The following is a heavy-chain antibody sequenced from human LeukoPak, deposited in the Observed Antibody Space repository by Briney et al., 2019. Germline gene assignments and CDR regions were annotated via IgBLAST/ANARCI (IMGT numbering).Heavy chain of an antibody. Sequence: PSETLSLTCTVSGASISSYYWSWIRQPPGKGLEWIGHIFYTGSSNYNPSLKSRVTISLDRSKNQFSLRLTSVTAADTAVYYCARAGAWQIDPWGQGTLVTVSS. CDR3: ARAGAWQIDP. D-gene: IGHD3-10*01. J-gene: IGHJ5*02. CDR1: GASISSYY. CDR2: IFYTGSS. V-gene: IGHV4-59*01.